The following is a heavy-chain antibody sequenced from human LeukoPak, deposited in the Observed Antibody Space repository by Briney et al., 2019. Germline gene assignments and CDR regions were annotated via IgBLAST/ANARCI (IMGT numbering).Heavy chain of an antibody. CDR1: GFTFSSYA. CDR2: ISGSGGSI. CDR3: AKSSRYGTGWYGRIDY. J-gene: IGHJ4*02. D-gene: IGHD6-19*01. V-gene: IGHV3-23*01. Sequence: PGGSRRLSCAASGFTFSSYAMSWVRQAPGKGLEWVSAISGSGGSIYYADSVKGRFTISRDNSKNTLYLQMNSLRADDTAVYYCAKSSRYGTGWYGRIDYWGQGMPVTVSS.